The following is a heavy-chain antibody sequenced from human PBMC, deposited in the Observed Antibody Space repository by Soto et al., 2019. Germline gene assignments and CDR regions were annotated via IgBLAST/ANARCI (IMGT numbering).Heavy chain of an antibody. V-gene: IGHV3-23*01. CDR2: ISASGGST. J-gene: IGHJ4*02. Sequence: EVQLLDSGGGLVQPGGSLRLSCAASGFTFSNYVMNWVRQAPGKGLDWVSAISASGGSTYYADSVKGRFTISRDNSKNTLYLKMSSLRAEDTAVYYWAEGPLGSGYDLDYCCQGTLVTDSS. CDR3: AEGPLGSGYDLDY. D-gene: IGHD5-12*01. CDR1: GFTFSNYV.